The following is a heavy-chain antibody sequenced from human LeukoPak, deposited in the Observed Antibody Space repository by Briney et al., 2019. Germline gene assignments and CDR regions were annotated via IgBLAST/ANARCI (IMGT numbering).Heavy chain of an antibody. Sequence: PGGSLRLSWVASGFTFSSYSMNWVRQAPGKGLEWFSSFSRSSSYKYYADSVKGRFTISRDNAKNSLYLQMNSLRAEDTAVYYCARVMGEYSSSWPHYNYYCMDVWGKGTTVTVSS. V-gene: IGHV3-21*01. CDR3: ARVMGEYSSSWPHYNYYCMDV. J-gene: IGHJ6*03. D-gene: IGHD6-13*01. CDR2: FSRSSSYK. CDR1: GFTFSSYS.